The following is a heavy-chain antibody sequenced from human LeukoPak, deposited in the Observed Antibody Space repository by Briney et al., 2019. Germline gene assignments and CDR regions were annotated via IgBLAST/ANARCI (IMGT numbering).Heavy chain of an antibody. Sequence: SQTLSLTCTVSGGSISSGDYYWSWIRQPPGRGLGWIAYIYYSGSTYNNPSLRSRVTMSVDTSKNQFSLKLSSVTAADTAVYYCARARSYYHDAFDIWGQGAMVTVSS. J-gene: IGHJ3*02. V-gene: IGHV4-30-4*01. CDR3: ARARSYYHDAFDI. CDR1: GGSISSGDYY. CDR2: IYYSGST. D-gene: IGHD1-26*01.